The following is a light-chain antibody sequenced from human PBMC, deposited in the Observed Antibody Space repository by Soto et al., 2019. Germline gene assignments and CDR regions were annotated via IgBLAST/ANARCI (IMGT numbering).Light chain of an antibody. CDR2: DAS. CDR1: QSVSSSY. J-gene: IGKJ5*01. CDR3: QQRSNWPS. Sequence: ELVLTQSPATLSVSPGERATLSCRASQSVSSSYLAWYQQKPGQAPRLLIYDASNRATGIPARFSGSGSGTDFTLTISSLEPEDFAVYYCQQRSNWPSFGQGTRLEIK. V-gene: IGKV3-11*01.